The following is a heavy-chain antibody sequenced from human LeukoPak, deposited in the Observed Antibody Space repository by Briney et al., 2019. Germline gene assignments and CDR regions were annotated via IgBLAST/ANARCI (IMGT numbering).Heavy chain of an antibody. CDR1: GFTFSSYA. Sequence: GGSPRLSCAASGFTFSSYAMSWVRQAPGKGREWVSAISGSGGSTYYADSVKGRFTISRDNSKNTLYLQMNSLRAEDTAVYYCAKADDSGSYFDYWGQGTLVTVSS. J-gene: IGHJ4*02. CDR2: ISGSGGST. D-gene: IGHD1-26*01. V-gene: IGHV3-23*01. CDR3: AKADDSGSYFDY.